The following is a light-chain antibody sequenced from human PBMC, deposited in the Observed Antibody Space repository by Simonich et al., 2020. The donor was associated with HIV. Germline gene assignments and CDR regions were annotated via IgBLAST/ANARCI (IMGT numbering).Light chain of an antibody. Sequence: QSALTQPASVSGSPGQSITIHCTGTSSDVGSYNLVSWYQQHPGKAPKVMIYEGSERPSGVSNRFSGSKSDNTASLTISGLQAEDEADYYCCSYAGSSTWVFGGGTKVTVL. V-gene: IGLV2-23*01. CDR2: EGS. CDR1: SSDVGSYNL. CDR3: CSYAGSSTWV. J-gene: IGLJ3*02.